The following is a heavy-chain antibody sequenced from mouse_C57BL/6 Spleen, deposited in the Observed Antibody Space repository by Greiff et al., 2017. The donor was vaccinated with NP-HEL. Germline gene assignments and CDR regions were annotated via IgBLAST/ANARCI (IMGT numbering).Heavy chain of an antibody. CDR3: TRSGVYYFDY. Sequence: VQLKESGAELVRPGASVTLSCKASGYTFTDYEMHWVKQTPVHGLEWIGAIDPETGGTAYNQKFKGKAILTADKSSSTAYMELRSLTSEDSAVYYCTRSGVYYFDYWGQGTTLTVSS. CDR1: GYTFTDYE. V-gene: IGHV1-15*01. CDR2: IDPETGGT. J-gene: IGHJ2*01.